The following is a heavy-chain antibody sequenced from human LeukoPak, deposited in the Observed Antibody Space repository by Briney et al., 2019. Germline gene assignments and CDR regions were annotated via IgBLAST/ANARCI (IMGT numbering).Heavy chain of an antibody. V-gene: IGHV1-46*01. J-gene: IGHJ5*02. CDR3: ARSPLEYSSSWSRSINWFDP. CDR2: INPSGGST. CDR1: GYTFTSYY. Sequence: ASVKVSCKASGYTFTSYYMHWVRQAPGQGLEWMGIINPSGGSTSYAQKFQGRVTMTRDMSTSTVYMELSSLRSEDTAVYYCARSPLEYSSSWSRSINWFDPWGQGTLVTVSS. D-gene: IGHD6-13*01.